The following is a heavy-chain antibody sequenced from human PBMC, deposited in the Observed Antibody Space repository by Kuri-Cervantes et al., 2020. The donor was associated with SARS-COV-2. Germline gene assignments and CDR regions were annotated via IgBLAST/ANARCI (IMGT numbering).Heavy chain of an antibody. J-gene: IGHJ6*02. D-gene: IGHD3-3*01. Sequence: SETLSLTCTVSGGSIGSGDYYWSWIRQPPGKGLEWIGYIYYSGSTYYNPSLKSRVTISVDTSKNQFSLKLSSVTAADTAVYYCARESSYITIFGVVTRYGMDVWGQGTTVTVSS. CDR3: ARESSYITIFGVVTRYGMDV. CDR2: IYYSGST. CDR1: GGSIGSGDYY. V-gene: IGHV4-30-4*01.